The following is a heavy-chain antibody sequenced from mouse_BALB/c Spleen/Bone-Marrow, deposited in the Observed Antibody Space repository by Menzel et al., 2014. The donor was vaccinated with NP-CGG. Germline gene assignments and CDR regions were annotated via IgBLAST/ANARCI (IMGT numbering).Heavy chain of an antibody. V-gene: IGHV1-31*01. Sequence: EVKLMESGPELVKPGASVKISCKASGYSFTGYYMHWVKQSHVRSLEWIGRINPYNGATSYNQNFKDKASLTVDKSSSTAYMELHSLTSEDSAVYYCARRNYGRSYWYFDVWGAGTTVTVSS. D-gene: IGHD1-1*01. J-gene: IGHJ1*01. CDR3: ARRNYGRSYWYFDV. CDR2: INPYNGAT. CDR1: GYSFTGYY.